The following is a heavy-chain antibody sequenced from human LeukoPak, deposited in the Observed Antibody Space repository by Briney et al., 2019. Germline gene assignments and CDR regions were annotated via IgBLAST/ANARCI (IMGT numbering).Heavy chain of an antibody. CDR3: ARGNSGSYWV. CDR1: GGTFSSYT. D-gene: IGHD1-26*01. J-gene: IGHJ4*02. CDR2: IIPIFGTA. V-gene: IGHV1-69*01. Sequence: GSSVTVSCKASGGTFSSYTISWVRQAPGQGLEWMGGIIPIFGTANYAQKFQGRVTITADDSTSTAYMELSSLRSEDTAVYYCARGNSGSYWVWGQGTLVTVSS.